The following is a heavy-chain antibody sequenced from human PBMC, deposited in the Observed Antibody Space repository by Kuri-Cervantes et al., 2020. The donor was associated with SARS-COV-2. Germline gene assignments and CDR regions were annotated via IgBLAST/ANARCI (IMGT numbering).Heavy chain of an antibody. CDR3: ARDLEVSSGWDYYMDV. D-gene: IGHD6-19*01. J-gene: IGHJ6*03. CDR2: ISYDGSNK. Sequence: GESLKISCAASGFTFSSYAMHWVRQAPGKGLEWVAVISYDGSNKYYADSVKGRFTISRDNSKNTLYLQMNSLRAEDTAVYYCARDLEVSSGWDYYMDVWGKGTTVTVSS. CDR1: GFTFSSYA. V-gene: IGHV3-30*04.